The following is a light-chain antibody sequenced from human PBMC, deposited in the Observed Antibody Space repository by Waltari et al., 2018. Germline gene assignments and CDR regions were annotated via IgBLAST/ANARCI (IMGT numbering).Light chain of an antibody. CDR3: QQYGGSPLYT. V-gene: IGKV3-20*01. J-gene: IGKJ2*01. CDR2: DAS. CDR1: QRGGNNY. Sequence: DIVLTQSPGTLSLSPGERATLSCRASQRGGNNYLTWYQQKPGQAPRLLIYDASTRASGIPDRFSGSGSGTDFTLTIIRLEPEDLAVYYCQQYGGSPLYTFGQGTKLEIK.